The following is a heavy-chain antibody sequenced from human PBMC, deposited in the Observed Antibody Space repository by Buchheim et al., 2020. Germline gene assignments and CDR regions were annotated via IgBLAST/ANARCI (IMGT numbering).Heavy chain of an antibody. D-gene: IGHD3-22*01. CDR2: IYYSGST. J-gene: IGHJ4*02. V-gene: IGHV4-59*08. Sequence: QVQLQESGPGLVKPSETLSLTCTVSGGSISSYYWSWLRQPPGKGLEWIGYIYYSGSTNYNPSLKSRVTISVDTSKNQFSLKLSSVTAADTAVYYCARLYYDSSGTFDYWGQGTL. CDR1: GGSISSYY. CDR3: ARLYYDSSGTFDY.